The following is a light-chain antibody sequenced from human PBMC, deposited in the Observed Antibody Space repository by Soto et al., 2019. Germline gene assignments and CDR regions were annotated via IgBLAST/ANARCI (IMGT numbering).Light chain of an antibody. V-gene: IGLV2-14*01. J-gene: IGLJ2*01. CDR1: SSDVGAYNY. CDR2: EVN. Sequence: QSVLTQPASVSGSPGQSITISCTGTSSDVGAYNYVSWYQQHPGKAPKLMIYEVNNRPSGVSNRFSGSKSGNTASLTISGLQAEDEANYYCSSYTTSTTRVVFGGGTKVTVL. CDR3: SSYTTSTTRVV.